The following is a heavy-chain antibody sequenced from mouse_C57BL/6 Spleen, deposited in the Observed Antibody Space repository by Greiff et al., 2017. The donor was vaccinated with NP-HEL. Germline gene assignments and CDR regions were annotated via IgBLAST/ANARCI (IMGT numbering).Heavy chain of an antibody. J-gene: IGHJ1*03. CDR2: ISDGGSYT. CDR3: ARDHGSSYWYFDV. D-gene: IGHD1-1*01. CDR1: GFTFSSYA. V-gene: IGHV5-4*01. Sequence: EVQVVESGGGLVKPGGSLKLSCAASGFTFSSYAMSWVRQTPEKRLEWVATISDGGSYTYYQDNVKGRFTISRDNAKNNLYLQMSHLKSEDTAMYYCARDHGSSYWYFDVWGTGTTVTVSS.